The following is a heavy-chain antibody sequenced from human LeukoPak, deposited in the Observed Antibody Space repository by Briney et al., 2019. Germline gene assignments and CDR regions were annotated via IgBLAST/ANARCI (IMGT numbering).Heavy chain of an antibody. CDR1: GFTFSSYS. V-gene: IGHV3-48*04. D-gene: IGHD3-9*01. J-gene: IGHJ6*01. CDR2: MSGFGSTI. Sequence: PGGSLRLSCAASGFTFSSYSMNWVRQAPGKGLEWISYMSGFGSTIYYADSVKGRFTISRGNAKNSLYLQMNRLRAEDTAVYYCASSRYFDMDVWGQGTTVTVFS. CDR3: ASSRYFDMDV.